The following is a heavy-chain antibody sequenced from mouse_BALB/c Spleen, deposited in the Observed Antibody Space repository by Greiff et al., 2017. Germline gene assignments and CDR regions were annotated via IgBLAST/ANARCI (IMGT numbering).Heavy chain of an antibody. V-gene: IGHV5-17*02. CDR3: ARGLREGYAMDY. J-gene: IGHJ4*01. Sequence: EVKLEESGGGLVQPGGSRKLSCAASGFTFSSFGMHWVRQAPEKGLEWVAYISSGSSTIYYADTVKGRFTISRDNPKNTLFLQMTSLRSEDTAMYYCARGLREGYAMDYWGQGTSVTVSS. D-gene: IGHD2-4*01. CDR1: GFTFSSFG. CDR2: ISSGSSTI.